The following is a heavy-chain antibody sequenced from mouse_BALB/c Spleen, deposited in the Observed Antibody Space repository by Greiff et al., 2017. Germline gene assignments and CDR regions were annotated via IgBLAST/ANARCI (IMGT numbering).Heavy chain of an antibody. CDR2: ISTYYGDA. V-gene: IGHV1S137*01. CDR3: ARGRRYDGSNSFDY. J-gene: IGHJ2*01. Sequence: VQLVESGAELVRPGVSVKISCKGSGYTFTDYAMHWVKQSHAKSLEWIGVISTYYGDASYNQKFKGKATMTVDKSSSTAYMELARLTSEDSAIYYCARGRRYDGSNSFDYWGQGTTLTVFS. CDR1: GYTFTDYA. D-gene: IGHD2-3*01.